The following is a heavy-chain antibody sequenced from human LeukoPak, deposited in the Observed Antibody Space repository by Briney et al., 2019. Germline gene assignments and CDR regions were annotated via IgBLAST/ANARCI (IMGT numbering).Heavy chain of an antibody. CDR1: GYSFTSYW. CDR2: IYPGDSDT. Sequence: GESLKISCKGSGYSFTSYWIGWVRQLPGKGLEWMGIIYPGDSDTRYSPSFQGQVTISADKPISTAYLQWSSLKASDTAMYYCARHIPGAAAGIDYWDQGTLVTVSS. J-gene: IGHJ4*02. CDR3: ARHIPGAAAGIDY. V-gene: IGHV5-51*01. D-gene: IGHD6-13*01.